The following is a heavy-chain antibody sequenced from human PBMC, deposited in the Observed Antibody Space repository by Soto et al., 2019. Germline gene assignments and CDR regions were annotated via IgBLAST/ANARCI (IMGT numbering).Heavy chain of an antibody. Sequence: VQLVESGGGLVQPGGSLRLSCAASGFSVSTNYMSWVRQAPGKGLEWMAVISSDVVNNYYAESVKGRFTISRDNSKNTLYLQMNSLRTEDTAVYYCARGGAWTPEGLGYWGQGTLVTVSS. CDR3: ARGGAWTPEGLGY. CDR2: ISSDVVNN. J-gene: IGHJ4*02. V-gene: IGHV3-30*03. CDR1: GFSVSTNY. D-gene: IGHD2-15*01.